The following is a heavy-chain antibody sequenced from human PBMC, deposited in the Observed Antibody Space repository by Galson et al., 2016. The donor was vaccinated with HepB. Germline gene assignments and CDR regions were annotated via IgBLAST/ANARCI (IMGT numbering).Heavy chain of an antibody. J-gene: IGHJ4*02. Sequence: SLRLSCAASKFTFSSYAMTWVRQAPGKGLEWLSGISGIGSTYHADSVKGRFTISRDNSKNTLYLQMNSLRAEDTAIYYCAKDISTSSLVVVVTAADYWGQGTLVTVSS. CDR3: AKDISTSSLVVVVTAADY. CDR2: ISGIGST. CDR1: KFTFSSYA. D-gene: IGHD2-15*01. V-gene: IGHV3-23*01.